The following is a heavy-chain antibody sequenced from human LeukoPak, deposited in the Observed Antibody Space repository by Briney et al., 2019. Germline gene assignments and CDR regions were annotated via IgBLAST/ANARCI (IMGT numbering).Heavy chain of an antibody. CDR2: IYYSDNI. CDR1: GASISSGRFY. D-gene: IGHD6-19*01. Sequence: SETLSLTCTVSGASISSGRFYWGWIRQPPGKGLEWIGRIYYSDNIYYNPSLKSRVTISVDTSKNQFSLKLSSVTAADTAVYYCARQRETHSSGWHPDTFDIWGQGTMVTVSS. V-gene: IGHV4-39*01. J-gene: IGHJ3*02. CDR3: ARQRETHSSGWHPDTFDI.